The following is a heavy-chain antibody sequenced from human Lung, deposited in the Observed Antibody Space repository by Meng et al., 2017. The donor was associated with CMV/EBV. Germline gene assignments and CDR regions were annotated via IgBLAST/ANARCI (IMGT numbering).Heavy chain of an antibody. CDR3: ARGTGYCSSTSCYPFDP. J-gene: IGHJ5*02. V-gene: IGHV4-61*01. D-gene: IGHD2-2*01. CDR2: VCYGGDT. Sequence: SVNSACYYLSWIRQPPGKGLEWLAYVCYGGDTNYNPYLKSRITISVDTSKNQFSLKLSSVTAADTAVYYCARGTGYCSSTSCYPFDPWGQGTLVTVSS. CDR1: SVNSACYY.